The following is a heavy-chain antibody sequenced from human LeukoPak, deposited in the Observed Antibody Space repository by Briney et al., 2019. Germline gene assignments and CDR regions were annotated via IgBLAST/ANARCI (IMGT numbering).Heavy chain of an antibody. D-gene: IGHD1-26*01. CDR3: AKDLRGSYSNFDY. V-gene: IGHV3-23*01. CDR1: GFTFSSYG. Sequence: SGGSLRLSFAASGFTFSSYGMHWVRQAPGKGLEWVSGISGSGGGTNYADSVKGRFTISRDNSKNILYLQMNSLRAEDTAVYYCAKDLRGSYSNFDYWGQGTLVTVSS. J-gene: IGHJ4*02. CDR2: ISGSGGGT.